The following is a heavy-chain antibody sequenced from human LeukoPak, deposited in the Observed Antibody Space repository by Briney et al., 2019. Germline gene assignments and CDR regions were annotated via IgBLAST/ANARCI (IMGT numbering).Heavy chain of an antibody. CDR3: ARDLGSRDGYNPPNLFDN. CDR1: GYTFNTYG. CDR2: IIPILGTV. J-gene: IGHJ4*02. V-gene: IGHV1-69*13. Sequence: ASVKVSCKASGYTFNTYGITWVRQAPGQGLEWMGGIIPILGTVNYVQKFQGRVTITADESTRTVYMELSSLRSEDTAVYYCARDLGSRDGYNPPNLFDNWGQGTLVTVSS. D-gene: IGHD5-24*01.